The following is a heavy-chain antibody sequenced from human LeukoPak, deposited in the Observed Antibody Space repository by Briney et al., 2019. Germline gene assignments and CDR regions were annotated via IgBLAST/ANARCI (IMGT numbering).Heavy chain of an antibody. Sequence: GGSLRLSCAASGFTFNSYAMSWVRQAPGKGPEWVSAISGSGGSTYYADSVKGRFTISRDNSKNTLYLQMNSLRAEDTAVYYCAKAKIYRYCSSTSCYGGVDYWGQGTLVTVSS. D-gene: IGHD2-2*01. J-gene: IGHJ4*02. V-gene: IGHV3-23*01. CDR1: GFTFNSYA. CDR3: AKAKIYRYCSSTSCYGGVDY. CDR2: ISGSGGST.